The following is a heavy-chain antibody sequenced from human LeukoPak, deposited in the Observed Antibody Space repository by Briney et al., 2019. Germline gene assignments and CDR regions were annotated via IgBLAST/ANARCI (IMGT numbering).Heavy chain of an antibody. V-gene: IGHV3-53*01. D-gene: IGHD1-26*01. CDR2: IYSGGST. CDR1: GFTVSSNY. J-gene: IGHJ3*02. CDR3: ARAWGIVGATGGAFDI. Sequence: GGSLRLSCAASGFTVSSNYMSWVRQAPGKGLEWVSVIYSGGSTYYADSVKGRFTISRDNSKITLYLQMNSPRAEDTAVYYCARAWGIVGATGGAFDIWGQGTMVTVSS.